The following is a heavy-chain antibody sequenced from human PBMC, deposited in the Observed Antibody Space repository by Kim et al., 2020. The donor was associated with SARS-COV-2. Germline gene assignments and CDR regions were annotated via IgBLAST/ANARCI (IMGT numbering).Heavy chain of an antibody. J-gene: IGHJ5*02. CDR1: GYTFTSYY. CDR2: INHSGGST. V-gene: IGHV1-46*01. Sequence: ASVKVFCKASGYTFTSYYMHWVRQAPGQGLEWMGIINHSGGSTSYAQKFQGRVTMTRDTSTSTVYMELSSLRSEDTAVYYCARAYDILTARGFLSFDPWGQGTLVTVSS. CDR3: ARAYDILTARGFLSFDP. D-gene: IGHD3-9*01.